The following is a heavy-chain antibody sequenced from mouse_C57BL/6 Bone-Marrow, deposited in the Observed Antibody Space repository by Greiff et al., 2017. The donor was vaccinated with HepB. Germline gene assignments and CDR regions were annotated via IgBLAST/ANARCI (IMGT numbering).Heavy chain of an antibody. CDR2: IHPNSGST. CDR3: ARRDFGPWFAY. V-gene: IGHV1-64*01. J-gene: IGHJ3*01. CDR1: GYTFTSYW. Sequence: VQLQQPGAELVKPGASVKLSCKASGYTFTSYWMHWVKQRPGQGLEWIGMIHPNSGSTNYNEKFKSKATLTVDKSSSTAYMQLSSLTSEDSAVYYCARRDFGPWFAYWGQGTLVTVSA. D-gene: IGHD3-3*01.